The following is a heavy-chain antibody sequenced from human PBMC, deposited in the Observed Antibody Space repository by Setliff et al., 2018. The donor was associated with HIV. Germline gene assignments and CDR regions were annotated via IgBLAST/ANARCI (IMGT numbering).Heavy chain of an antibody. V-gene: IGHV4-34*01. CDR2: INHSGST. J-gene: IGHJ5*02. CDR3: ARVIGDSEKFDSNWFDP. D-gene: IGHD3-10*01. CDR1: GGSYSGYH. Sequence: SETLSLTCVVYGGSYSGYHYSWIRQPPGKGLEWIGEINHSGSTNYHASLKSRVTISLETSKNQFSLRLSSVTAADTAVYYCARVIGDSEKFDSNWFDPWGQGTLVTVSS.